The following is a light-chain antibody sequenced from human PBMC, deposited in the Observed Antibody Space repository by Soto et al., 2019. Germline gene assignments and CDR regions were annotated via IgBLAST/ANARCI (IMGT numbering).Light chain of an antibody. Sequence: ENVLTQSPGTLSSSPGERATLSCRASQSVSSSFVAWYQQKPGQAPRLVIYGAASRATGIPDRFSGSGSGTDFTLTISRLEPEDFAVYYCQQYGSLPITFGQGTRLEIK. CDR1: QSVSSSF. CDR3: QQYGSLPIT. CDR2: GAA. J-gene: IGKJ5*01. V-gene: IGKV3-20*01.